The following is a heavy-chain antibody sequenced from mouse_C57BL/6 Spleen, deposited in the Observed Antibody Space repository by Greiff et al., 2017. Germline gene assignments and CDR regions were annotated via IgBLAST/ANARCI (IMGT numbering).Heavy chain of an antibody. V-gene: IGHV5-17*01. CDR3: ARRYGSSYQYFDV. J-gene: IGHJ1*03. CDR1: GFTFSDYG. CDR2: ISSGSSTI. D-gene: IGHD1-1*01. Sequence: EVQVVESGGGLVKPGGSLKLSCAASGFTFSDYGMHWVRQAPEKGLEWVAYISSGSSTIYYADTVKGRFTISRDNAKNTLCLQMTSLRSEDTAMYYCARRYGSSYQYFDVWGTGTTVSVSS.